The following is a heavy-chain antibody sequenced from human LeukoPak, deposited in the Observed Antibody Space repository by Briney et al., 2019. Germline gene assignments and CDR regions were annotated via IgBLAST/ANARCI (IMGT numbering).Heavy chain of an antibody. V-gene: IGHV3-23*01. J-gene: IGHJ4*02. CDR1: GFTFSSYT. CDR2: ISGSGGST. D-gene: IGHD3-22*01. CDR3: AKGGGEDSSGYYYFDY. Sequence: GGSLRLSCAASGFTFSSYTMSWVRQAPGKGLEWVSAISGSGGSTYYADSVKGRFTISRDNSKNTLYLQMNSLRAEDTAVYYCAKGGGEDSSGYYYFDYWGQGTLVTVSS.